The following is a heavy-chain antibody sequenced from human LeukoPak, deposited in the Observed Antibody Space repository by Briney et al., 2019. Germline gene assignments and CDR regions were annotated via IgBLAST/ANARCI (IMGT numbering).Heavy chain of an antibody. CDR1: GIIFSSYE. J-gene: IGHJ4*02. CDR3: ATYRQVLLPFES. CDR2: ISSSGSTI. V-gene: IGHV3-48*03. D-gene: IGHD2-8*02. Sequence: GGSLRLSCEASGIIFSSYEMNWVRQAPGKGLEWVSYISSSGSTIYYADSVKGRFTISRDNAKNSLYLQMNSLRAEDTAIYYCATYRQVLLPFESWGQGTLVTVSS.